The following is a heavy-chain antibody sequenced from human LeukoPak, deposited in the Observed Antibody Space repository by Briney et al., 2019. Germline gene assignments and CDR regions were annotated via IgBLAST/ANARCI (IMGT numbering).Heavy chain of an antibody. J-gene: IGHJ3*02. CDR1: GFTFSSYS. Sequence: GGSLRLSCAASGFTFSSYSMDWVRQAPGKGLEWVSSISSSSSYIYYADSVKGRFTISRDNAKNSLYLQMNSLRAEDTAVYYCARAGGSVIDAFDIWGQGTMVTVSS. V-gene: IGHV3-21*01. CDR3: ARAGGSVIDAFDI. D-gene: IGHD1-26*01. CDR2: ISSSSSYI.